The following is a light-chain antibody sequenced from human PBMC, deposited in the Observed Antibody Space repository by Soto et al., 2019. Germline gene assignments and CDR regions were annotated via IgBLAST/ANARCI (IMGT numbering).Light chain of an antibody. CDR2: DAS. CDR1: QSISSW. V-gene: IGKV1-5*01. CDR3: QQYNSYALT. J-gene: IGKJ4*01. Sequence: DIQMTQSPSTLSASVGDRVTITCRASQSISSWLAWYQQKPGKAPKLLIYDASSLESGVPSRFSGSGSGTEFTLTISNLQPDEFATYYCQQYNSYALTFGGGTKVKIK.